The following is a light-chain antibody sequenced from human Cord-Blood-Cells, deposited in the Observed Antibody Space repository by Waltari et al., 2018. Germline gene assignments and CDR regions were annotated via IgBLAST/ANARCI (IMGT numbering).Light chain of an antibody. V-gene: IGKV3-11*01. Sequence: EIVLTQYPATLSLSPGERATLSCRASQSVSSYLAWYQQKLGQAPRLLIYDASNRATGIPARFSGSGSVTDFTRTISSLEPADFAVYHCQQRSNWLPFRGVTKVEI. CDR2: DAS. J-gene: IGKJ4*01. CDR1: QSVSSY. CDR3: QQRSNWLP.